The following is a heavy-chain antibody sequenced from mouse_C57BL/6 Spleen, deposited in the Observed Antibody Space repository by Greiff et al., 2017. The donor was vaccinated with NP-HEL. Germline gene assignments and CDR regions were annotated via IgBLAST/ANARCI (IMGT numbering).Heavy chain of an antibody. CDR3: ARWGTTVGGLDY. CDR1: GYTFTSYW. V-gene: IGHV1-64*01. CDR2: IHPNSGST. J-gene: IGHJ2*01. D-gene: IGHD1-1*01. Sequence: QVQLQQPGAELVKPGASVKLSCKASGYTFTSYWMHWVKQRPGQGLEWIGMIHPNSGSTNYNEKFKSKATLTVDKSSSTAYMQLSSLTSEDSAVYYCARWGTTVGGLDYWGQGTTLTVSS.